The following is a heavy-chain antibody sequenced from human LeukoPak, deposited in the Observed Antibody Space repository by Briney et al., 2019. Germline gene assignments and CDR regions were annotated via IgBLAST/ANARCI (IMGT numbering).Heavy chain of an antibody. Sequence: GGSLRLSCAASEFTFDNYAMSWVRQAPGKGLEWVSVISGSGYYSYYADSVKGRFTVSRDNAKNSLYLQMNSLRAEDTAVYYCARDGKITWGQGTLVTVSS. V-gene: IGHV3-23*01. CDR3: ARDGKIT. CDR2: ISGSGYYS. J-gene: IGHJ5*02. CDR1: EFTFDNYA.